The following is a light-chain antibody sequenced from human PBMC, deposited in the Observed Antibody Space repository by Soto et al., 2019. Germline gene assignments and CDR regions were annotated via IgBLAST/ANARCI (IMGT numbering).Light chain of an antibody. CDR2: GAS. Sequence: EIVMTQSPATLSVSPGERATLSCRASRSVGSNLAWYQQKPGQAPRLLLYGASSRATGIPDRFTGSGSGTDFTLTISRLEPEDFAVYYCQQYDTFGQGTKLEIK. J-gene: IGKJ2*01. CDR1: RSVGSN. CDR3: QQYDT. V-gene: IGKV3-20*01.